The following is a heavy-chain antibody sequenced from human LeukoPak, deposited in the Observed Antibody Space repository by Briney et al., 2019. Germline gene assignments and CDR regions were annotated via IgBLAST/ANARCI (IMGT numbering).Heavy chain of an antibody. CDR3: ARGLKSRYYGSGRPYGMDV. V-gene: IGHV4-34*01. J-gene: IGHJ6*02. CDR1: GGSFSGYY. D-gene: IGHD3-10*01. CDR2: FNHSGST. Sequence: SETLSLTCSVYGGSFSGYYWSWIRHPPGPALASIGEFNHSGSTNYNPSLKSRVTISVDTSKNQFSLKLSSVTAADTAVYYCARGLKSRYYGSGRPYGMDVWGQGTTVTVSS.